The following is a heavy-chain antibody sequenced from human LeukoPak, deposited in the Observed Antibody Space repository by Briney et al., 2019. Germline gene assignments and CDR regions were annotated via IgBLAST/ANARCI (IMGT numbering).Heavy chain of an antibody. V-gene: IGHV4-38-2*01. CDR3: ATLPYSSGRFH. D-gene: IGHD3-10*01. J-gene: IGHJ4*02. CDR2: LNHSGGT. CDR1: GYSTSSGYY. Sequence: KPSQTLSLTCDVSGYSTSSGYYWAWIRQPPGRGLEWFGSLNHSGGTDYNPPLKSRVTISVEKSKNQFSLKLSSVTVADTAVYYCATLPYSSGRFHWGQGTLVTVSS.